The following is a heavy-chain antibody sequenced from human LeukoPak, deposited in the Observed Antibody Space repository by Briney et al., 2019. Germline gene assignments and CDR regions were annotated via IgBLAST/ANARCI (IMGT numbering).Heavy chain of an antibody. V-gene: IGHV4-59*01. D-gene: IGHD5-18*01. CDR2: IYYSGST. Sequence: PSETLSLTCTVSGDSIGSNYWSWIRQPPGKGLEWIGDIYYSGSTNYNPSLKSRVTISVDTSKNQFSLKLSSVTAADTAVYYCARDFRDTAMVNYFDYWGQGTLVTVSS. J-gene: IGHJ4*02. CDR3: ARDFRDTAMVNYFDY. CDR1: GDSIGSNY.